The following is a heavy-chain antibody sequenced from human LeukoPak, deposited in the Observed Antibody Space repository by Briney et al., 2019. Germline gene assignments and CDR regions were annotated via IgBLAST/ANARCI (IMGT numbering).Heavy chain of an antibody. CDR3: ARGSLRFGYGSGSYPVDY. D-gene: IGHD3-10*01. J-gene: IGHJ4*02. CDR1: GYTFTSYG. Sequence: GASVKVSCKASGYTFTSYGISWVRQAPGQGLEWMGWISAYNGNTNYAQKLQGRVAMTTDTSTSTAYMELRSLRSDDTAVYYCARGSLRFGYGSGSYPVDYWGQGTLVTVSS. V-gene: IGHV1-18*01. CDR2: ISAYNGNT.